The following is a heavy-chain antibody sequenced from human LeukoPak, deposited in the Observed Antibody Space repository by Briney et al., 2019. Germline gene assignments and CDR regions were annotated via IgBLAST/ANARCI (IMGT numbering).Heavy chain of an antibody. CDR3: ARRAGAYSHPYDY. V-gene: IGHV3-53*01. CDR2: IYSDNT. Sequence: GGSLSLSCIVSGFTVSSNSMSWVRQAAGRGLEWVSFIYSDNTHYSDSVMGRFTISTDNSKNTLYLQMNSLRAEDTAVYYCARRAGAYSHPYDYWGQRTLVTVSS. J-gene: IGHJ4*02. D-gene: IGHD4/OR15-4a*01. CDR1: GFTVSSNS.